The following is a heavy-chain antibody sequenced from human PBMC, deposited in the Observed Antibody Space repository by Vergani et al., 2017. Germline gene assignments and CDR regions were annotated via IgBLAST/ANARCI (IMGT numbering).Heavy chain of an antibody. CDR3: ARQRPGSGWSPGDFDD. V-gene: IGHV4-39*01. CDR1: ADSISSGSYY. CDR2: IYYSGLT. Sequence: QAQLQESGPGLVKPSETLFLTCTVSADSISSGSYYWGWIRQPPGKSLEWIGSIYYSGLTYYNPSLKSRVAMSVDTSKNQFSLKVTSVTAADTAVYFCARQRPGSGWSPGDFDDWGQGILVTVSS. D-gene: IGHD6-19*01. J-gene: IGHJ4*02.